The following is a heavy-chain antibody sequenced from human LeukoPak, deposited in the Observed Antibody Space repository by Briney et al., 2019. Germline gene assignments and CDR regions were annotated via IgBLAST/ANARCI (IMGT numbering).Heavy chain of an antibody. CDR3: ARGRGGGYCSSTSCYSSLHNWFDP. J-gene: IGHJ5*02. CDR2: INHSGST. D-gene: IGHD2-2*01. Sequence: PSETLSLTCAVYGGSFSGYYWSWIRQPPGKGLEWIGEINHSGSTNYNPSLKSRVTISVDTSKNQFSLKLSSVTAADTAVYYCARGRGGGYCSSTSCYSSLHNWFDPWGQGTLVTVSS. V-gene: IGHV4-34*01. CDR1: GGSFSGYY.